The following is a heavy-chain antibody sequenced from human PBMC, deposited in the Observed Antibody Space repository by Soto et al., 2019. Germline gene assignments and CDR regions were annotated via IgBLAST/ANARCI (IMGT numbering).Heavy chain of an antibody. CDR3: ARGGYYDSSGPLLH. J-gene: IGHJ1*01. Sequence: VGSLRLSCAASGFTVSSNYMSWVRQAPGKGLEWVSVIYSGGSTYYADSVKGRFTISRDNSKNTLYLQMNSLRAEDTAVYYCARGGYYDSSGPLLHWGQGTLVTVSS. V-gene: IGHV3-53*01. CDR2: IYSGGST. D-gene: IGHD3-22*01. CDR1: GFTVSSNY.